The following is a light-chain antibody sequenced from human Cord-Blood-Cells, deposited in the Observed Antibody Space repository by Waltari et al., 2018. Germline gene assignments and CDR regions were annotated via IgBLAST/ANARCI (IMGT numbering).Light chain of an antibody. Sequence: EFVSTQSPGTLSLSPGERATLSCRASQSVSSSYLAWHQKKPGQAPRLLSYGASSRATGIPDRFSGSGSGTDFTLTISRLGPEDFAVYYCQQYGSAPYTFGQGTKLEIK. V-gene: IGKV3-20*01. CDR1: QSVSSSY. CDR3: QQYGSAPYT. CDR2: GAS. J-gene: IGKJ2*01.